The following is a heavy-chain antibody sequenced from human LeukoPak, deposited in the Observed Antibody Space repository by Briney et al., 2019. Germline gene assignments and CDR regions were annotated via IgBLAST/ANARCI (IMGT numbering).Heavy chain of an antibody. J-gene: IGHJ4*02. CDR3: VGYYVGKFDY. D-gene: IGHD4-23*01. CDR1: GFVVSDNY. Sequence: GGSLRLSCAASGFVVSDNYMSWVRQAPGQRLEWVSLIYTSGITKYTDSVKGRFTISRDNAKNTLYLQMNTLSAEDTAVYYCVGYYVGKFDYWGQGTLATVSS. CDR2: IYTSGIT. V-gene: IGHV3-66*02.